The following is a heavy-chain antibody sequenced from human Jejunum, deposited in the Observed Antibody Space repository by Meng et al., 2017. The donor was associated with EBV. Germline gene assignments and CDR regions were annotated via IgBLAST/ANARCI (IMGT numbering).Heavy chain of an antibody. J-gene: IGHJ4*02. CDR2: YYNSGST. CDR3: ARQGPSGRTFDY. V-gene: IGHV4-39*01. D-gene: IGHD1-26*01. CDR1: GGSISSSSYY. Sequence: QLTLQQSGPALVEPSETLSLTCTVSGGSISSSSYYWGWIRQPPGKGLEWIGTYYNSGSTYYNPSLKSRVTISVDTSKNQFSLKLISVTAADTAAYYCARQGPSGRTFDYWGQGTLVTVSS.